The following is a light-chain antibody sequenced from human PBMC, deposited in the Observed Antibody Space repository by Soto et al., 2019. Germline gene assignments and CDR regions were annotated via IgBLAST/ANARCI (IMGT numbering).Light chain of an antibody. CDR1: HDITSY. CDR2: AAS. J-gene: IGKJ3*01. CDR3: QKCDYLPL. Sequence: DIQMTQSPSSLSASVGDRVTITCQASHDITSYLNLYQHKPGKAPKLLIYAASILEAGVPSRFSGSGSGTDFTFIISSLQPEDVATYYYQKCDYLPLFCPGAKVDVQ. V-gene: IGKV1-33*01.